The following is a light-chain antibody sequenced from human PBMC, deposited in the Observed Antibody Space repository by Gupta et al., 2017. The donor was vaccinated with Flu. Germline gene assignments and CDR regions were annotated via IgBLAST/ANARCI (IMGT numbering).Light chain of an antibody. CDR3: QQDNSYSGT. CDR1: QSISSW. CDR2: KAS. V-gene: IGKV1-5*03. J-gene: IGKJ2*01. Sequence: PSTLAASVGARVTITCRASQSISSWLAWYQQKPGKAPKLLIYKASSLESGVPSRFSGSGSGTEFTLTISSLQPDDFATYYCQQDNSYSGTFGQGTKLEIK.